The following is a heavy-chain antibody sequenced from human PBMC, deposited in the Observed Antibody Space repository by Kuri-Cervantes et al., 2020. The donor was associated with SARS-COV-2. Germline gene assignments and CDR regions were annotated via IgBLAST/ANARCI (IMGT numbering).Heavy chain of an antibody. CDR1: GYTFTGYY. J-gene: IGHJ2*01. D-gene: IGHD3-3*01. Sequence: ASVKVSCKASGYTFTGYYMHWVRQAPGQGLEWMGWINPNSGGTNYAQKFQGRVTMTRDTSISTAYMELSRLRSDDTAVYYCARGYTIFGVVGYFDLWGPGTLVTVSS. CDR3: ARGYTIFGVVGYFDL. V-gene: IGHV1-2*02. CDR2: INPNSGGT.